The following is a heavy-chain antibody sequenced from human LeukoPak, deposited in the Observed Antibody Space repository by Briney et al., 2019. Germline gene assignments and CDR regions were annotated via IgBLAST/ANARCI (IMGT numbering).Heavy chain of an antibody. J-gene: IGHJ4*02. CDR2: ISSSSSYI. CDR3: ARDGAVTNGRYFDY. D-gene: IGHD4-17*01. CDR1: AFTFSSYS. Sequence: GGSLRLSCAASAFTFSSYSMNWVRQAPGKGLEWVSSISSSSSYIYYGDSVKGRFTISRDNAKNSLYLQMKSLRAEDAAVYYCARDGAVTNGRYFDYWGQGTLVTVSS. V-gene: IGHV3-21*01.